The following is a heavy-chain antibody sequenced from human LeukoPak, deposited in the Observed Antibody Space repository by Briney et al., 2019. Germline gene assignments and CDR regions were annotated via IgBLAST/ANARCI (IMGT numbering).Heavy chain of an antibody. CDR2: IYYSGST. V-gene: IGHV4-39*01. Sequence: SEALSLTCTVSGGSISSSSYYWGWIRQPPGKGLEWIGSIYYSGSTYYNPSLKSRVTISVDTSKNQFSLKLSSVTAADTAVYYCARRQGGVAGNFDYWGQGTLVTVSS. CDR3: ARRQGGVAGNFDY. CDR1: GGSISSSSYY. D-gene: IGHD6-19*01. J-gene: IGHJ4*02.